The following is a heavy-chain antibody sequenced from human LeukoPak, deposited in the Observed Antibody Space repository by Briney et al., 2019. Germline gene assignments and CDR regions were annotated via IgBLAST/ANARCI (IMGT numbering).Heavy chain of an antibody. D-gene: IGHD2-15*01. CDR3: ARVGCSGGSCYSIYYYGMDV. CDR2: INTNTGNP. J-gene: IGHJ6*02. Sequence: ASVKVSCKASGYTFSNYAIHWVRQAPGQGLEWMGWINTNTGNPTYAQGFTGRFVFSLDTSVSTAYLQISSLKAEDTAVYYCARVGCSGGSCYSIYYYGMDVWGQGTTVTVSS. CDR1: GYTFSNYA. V-gene: IGHV7-4-1*02.